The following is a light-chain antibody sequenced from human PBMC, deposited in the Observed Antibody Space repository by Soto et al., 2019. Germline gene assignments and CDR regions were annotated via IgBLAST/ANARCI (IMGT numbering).Light chain of an antibody. V-gene: IGKV1-5*03. CDR3: QQYNSYPIT. Sequence: DIQMTQSPSTLSASVGDRVTITCRASQSISGSLAWYQQKPGKAPKLLMYKTSALQIGVPSRFSGGGSGTEFSLTINSLQPDDFATYYCQQYNSYPITFGGGTKVEI. J-gene: IGKJ4*01. CDR2: KTS. CDR1: QSISGS.